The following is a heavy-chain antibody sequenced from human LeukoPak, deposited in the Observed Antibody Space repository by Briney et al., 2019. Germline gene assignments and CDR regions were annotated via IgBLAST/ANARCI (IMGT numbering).Heavy chain of an antibody. V-gene: IGHV3-33*06. Sequence: GGSLRLSCAASGFTFSSNGMHWVRQAPGTGLEWVAVIWYDGSNKYYADSVKGRFTISRDNSKNTLYLQMNSLRAEDTAVYYCAKMRGGTKDGLDYWGQGTLVTVSS. J-gene: IGHJ4*02. CDR2: IWYDGSNK. CDR1: GFTFSSNG. CDR3: AKMRGGTKDGLDY. D-gene: IGHD1-7*01.